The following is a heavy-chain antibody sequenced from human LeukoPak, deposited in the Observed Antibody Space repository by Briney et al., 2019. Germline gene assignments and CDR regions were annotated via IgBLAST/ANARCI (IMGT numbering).Heavy chain of an antibody. CDR3: TRVEYGDYPGDY. V-gene: IGHV3-48*01. Sequence: PGRSLRLSCAASGFTFSSYSMNWVRQAPGKGLEGISYITNSSGAIYYADSVKGRFTISRDNAKNSLYLQMTGLRAEDTAVYYCTRVEYGDYPGDYWGQGTLVTVSS. CDR1: GFTFSSYS. D-gene: IGHD4-17*01. CDR2: ITNSSGAI. J-gene: IGHJ4*02.